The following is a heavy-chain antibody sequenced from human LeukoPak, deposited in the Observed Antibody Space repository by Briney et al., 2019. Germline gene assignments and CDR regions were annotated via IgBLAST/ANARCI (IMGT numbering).Heavy chain of an antibody. D-gene: IGHD3/OR15-3a*01. CDR1: GVSISSSNSY. J-gene: IGHJ4*02. CDR2: IYYSGNT. Sequence: SETLSLTCTVSGVSISSSNSYWGWIRQPPGKGLEWIGSIYYSGNTYYDASLKGQVSISIDTSKNQFSLRLTSVTAADTAVYYCARQTGSGLFILPGGQGTLVTVSS. V-gene: IGHV4-39*01. CDR3: ARQTGSGLFILP.